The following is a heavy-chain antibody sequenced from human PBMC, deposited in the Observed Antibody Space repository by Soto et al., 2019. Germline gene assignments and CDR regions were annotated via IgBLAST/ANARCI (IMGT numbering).Heavy chain of an antibody. Sequence: EVQLVESGGGLVKPGGSLRLSCAAFGFTFSSYSMNWVRQAPGKGLEWVSSISSSSSYIYYADSVKGRFTISRDNAKNSLYLQMNSLRAEDTAVYYCASSYRLRWFDPWGQGTLVTVSS. CDR3: ASSYRLRWFDP. J-gene: IGHJ5*02. D-gene: IGHD2-2*02. CDR1: GFTFSSYS. CDR2: ISSSSSYI. V-gene: IGHV3-21*01.